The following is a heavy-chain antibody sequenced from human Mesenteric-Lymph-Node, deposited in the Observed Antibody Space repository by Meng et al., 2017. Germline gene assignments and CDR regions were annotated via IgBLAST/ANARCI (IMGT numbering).Heavy chain of an antibody. V-gene: IGHV3-23*01. CDR1: GFTFSSNS. J-gene: IGHJ6*02. D-gene: IGHD1-1*01. CDR3: ARRGTNWSSYNGMDA. Sequence: GESLKISCAASGFTFSSNSMSWVRQTPGKGLEWVSAVSVRGTNTFYAVSVKGRFTISRDNSKNTLYLQMNSLRADDTAVYYCARRGTNWSSYNGMDAWGQGTMVTVSS. CDR2: VSVRGTNT.